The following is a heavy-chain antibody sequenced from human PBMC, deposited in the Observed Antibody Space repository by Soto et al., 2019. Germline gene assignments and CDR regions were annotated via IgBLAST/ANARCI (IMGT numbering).Heavy chain of an antibody. CDR2: IYWDDDK. D-gene: IGHD1-26*01. J-gene: IGHJ3*02. V-gene: IGHV2-5*02. CDR1: GFSLSTSSGVG. Sequence: SGPTLVNPTQTLTLTCTFSGFSLSTSSGVGVGWIRQPPGKALGWLALIYWDDDKRYSPSLKSRLTITKDTSKNQVVLTMTNMDPVDTATYYCARKGPELLPFDIWGQGTMVTVSS. CDR3: ARKGPELLPFDI.